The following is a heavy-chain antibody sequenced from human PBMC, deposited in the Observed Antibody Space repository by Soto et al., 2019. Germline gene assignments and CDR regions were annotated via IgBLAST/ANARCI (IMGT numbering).Heavy chain of an antibody. CDR1: NGSISSGGYS. Sequence: QLQLQESGSGLVKPSQTLSLTCAVSNGSISSGGYSWSWIRQPPGKGLEWIGYIYQSGSTQYNPSLKSRVTISVDRSKNQFSLKVSSVTAADTAVYYCARGYYSSPNWFDPWGQGTLVTVSS. CDR3: ARGYYSSPNWFDP. V-gene: IGHV4-30-2*01. J-gene: IGHJ5*02. CDR2: IYQSGST. D-gene: IGHD2-21*01.